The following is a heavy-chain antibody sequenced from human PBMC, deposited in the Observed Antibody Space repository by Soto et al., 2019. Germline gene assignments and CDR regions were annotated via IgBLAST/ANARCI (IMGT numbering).Heavy chain of an antibody. D-gene: IGHD1-26*01. CDR3: AKDRGATPTPGDY. CDR2: IVGSGGTT. J-gene: IGHJ4*02. V-gene: IGHV3-23*01. CDR1: GFTFSSYA. Sequence: GGSLRLSCAASGFTFSSYAMSWVRQAPGKGLEWVSAIVGSGGTTYYADSVKGRFTISRDNSRNTLYLQMNSLRAEDTAVYYCAKDRGATPTPGDYWGQGTLVTVSS.